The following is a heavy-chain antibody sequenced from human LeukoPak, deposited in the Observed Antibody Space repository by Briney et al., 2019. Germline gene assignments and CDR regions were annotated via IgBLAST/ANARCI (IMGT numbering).Heavy chain of an antibody. CDR2: IYYSGST. J-gene: IGHJ3*02. CDR3: ARAWCSSTSCYGDHDAFDI. Sequence: SETLSLTCTVSGGSISSYYWSWIRQPPGKGLEWIGYIYYSGSTNYNPSLKSRVTISVDTSKNQFSLKLSSVTAADTAVYYCARAWCSSTSCYGDHDAFDIWGQGTMVTVSS. V-gene: IGHV4-59*08. CDR1: GGSISSYY. D-gene: IGHD2-2*01.